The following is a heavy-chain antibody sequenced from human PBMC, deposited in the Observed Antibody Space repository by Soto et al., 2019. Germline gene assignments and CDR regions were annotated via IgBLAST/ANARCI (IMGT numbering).Heavy chain of an antibody. D-gene: IGHD3-3*01. V-gene: IGHV3-30-3*01. CDR2: ISYDGSNK. Sequence: QEQLVESGGGLVKPGGSLRLSCAASGFTFSSYAMHWVRQAPGKGLEWVAVISYDGSNKYYADSVKGRFTISRDNSKNTLYLQMNSLRAEDTAVYYCARDGLLGWSGSKQEVGDYWGQGTLVTVSS. CDR3: ARDGLLGWSGSKQEVGDY. CDR1: GFTFSSYA. J-gene: IGHJ4*02.